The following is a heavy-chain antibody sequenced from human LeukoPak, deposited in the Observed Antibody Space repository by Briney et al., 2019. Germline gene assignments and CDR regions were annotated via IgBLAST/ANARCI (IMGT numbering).Heavy chain of an antibody. V-gene: IGHV3-15*01. D-gene: IGHD3-16*01. CDR2: IKSKTDGGTT. CDR1: GFTFSNAW. J-gene: IGHJ4*02. Sequence: GGSLRLSCAASGFTFSNAWMSWVRQAPGKGLEWVGRIKSKTDGGTTDYAAPVEGRFTISRDDSKNTAYLQMNSLKTEDTAVYYCTRSYDGPTFDYWGQGTLVTVSS. CDR3: TRSYDGPTFDY.